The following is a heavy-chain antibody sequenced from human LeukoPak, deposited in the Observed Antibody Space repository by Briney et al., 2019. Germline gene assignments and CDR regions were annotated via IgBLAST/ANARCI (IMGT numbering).Heavy chain of an antibody. J-gene: IGHJ4*02. D-gene: IGHD4-11*01. CDR2: MRYAGSIK. V-gene: IGHV3-30*02. CDR3: AREYINYVQDY. CDR1: GFTFSSHD. Sequence: GGSLRLSCAASGFTFSSHDMHWVRQAPGKGLEWVAFMRYAGSIKYYAGSVKGRFTISRDNAKSTLYLQMNSLRVEDTAVYYCAREYINYVQDYWGQGTLVTVSS.